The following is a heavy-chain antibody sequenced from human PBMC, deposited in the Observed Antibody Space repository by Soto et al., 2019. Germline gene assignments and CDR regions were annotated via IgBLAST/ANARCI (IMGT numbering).Heavy chain of an antibody. J-gene: IGHJ6*01. Sequence: VGSLRLPYAVSEFTISSYSMNWVRQAPGKGLEWVSSISSSSSYIYYADSVKGRFTISRDNAKNSLYLQMNSLRAEDTAVYYCARDRRSLAARPPDYYYYYGMDVWGQGPTVTVPQ. D-gene: IGHD6-6*01. V-gene: IGHV3-21*01. CDR3: ARDRRSLAARPPDYYYYYGMDV. CDR2: ISSSSSYI. CDR1: EFTISSYS.